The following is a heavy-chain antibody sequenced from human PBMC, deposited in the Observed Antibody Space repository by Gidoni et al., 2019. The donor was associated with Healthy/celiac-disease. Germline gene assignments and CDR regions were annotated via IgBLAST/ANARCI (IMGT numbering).Heavy chain of an antibody. CDR3: ARGAYCGGDCYSPDY. CDR2: IIPIFVTA. Sequence: QVQLVQSGAEVKKPGSSVKVSCKASGGTFSSYAISWVLQAPGQGLEWMGGIIPIFVTANYAQKFQGRVTNTADESTSTAYMELSSLRSEDTAVYYCARGAYCGGDCYSPDYWGQGTLVTVSS. J-gene: IGHJ4*02. CDR1: GGTFSSYA. D-gene: IGHD2-21*02. V-gene: IGHV1-69*01.